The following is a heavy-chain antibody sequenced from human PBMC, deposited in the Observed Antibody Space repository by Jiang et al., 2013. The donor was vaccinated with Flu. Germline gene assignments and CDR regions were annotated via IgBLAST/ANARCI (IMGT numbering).Heavy chain of an antibody. CDR2: IWYDGSNK. Sequence: GVVQPGRSLRLSCAASGFTFSSYGMHWVRQAPGKGLEWVAVIWYDGSNKYYADSVKGRFTISRDNSKNTLYLQMNSLRAEDTAVYYCARDIAPLCGGDCLAPDYWGQGTLVTVSS. CDR1: GFTFSSYG. D-gene: IGHD2-21*02. CDR3: ARDIAPLCGGDCLAPDY. J-gene: IGHJ4*02. V-gene: IGHV3-33*01.